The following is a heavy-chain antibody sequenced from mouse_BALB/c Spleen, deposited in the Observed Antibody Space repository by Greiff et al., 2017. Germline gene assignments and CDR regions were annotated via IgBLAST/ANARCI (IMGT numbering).Heavy chain of an antibody. CDR1: GFTFSNYW. J-gene: IGHJ3*01. D-gene: IGHD2-10*02. CDR3: TREYGNLFAY. Sequence: EVKLVESGGGLVQPGGSMKLSCVASGFTFSNYWMNWVRQSPEKGLEWVAEIRLKSNNYATHYAESVKGRFTISRDDSKSSVYLQMNNLRAEDTGIYYCTREYGNLFAYWGQGTLVTVSA. V-gene: IGHV6-6*02. CDR2: IRLKSNNYAT.